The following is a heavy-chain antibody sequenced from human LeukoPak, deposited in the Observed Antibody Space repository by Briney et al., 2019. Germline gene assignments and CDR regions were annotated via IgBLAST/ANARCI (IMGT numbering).Heavy chain of an antibody. J-gene: IGHJ6*02. CDR3: AREHGDFYYYYYGMDV. CDR2: ISSSSSYI. V-gene: IGHV3-21*01. CDR1: GFTFSSYG. D-gene: IGHD4-17*01. Sequence: PGRSLRLSCAASGFTFSSYGMHWVRQAPGKGLEWVSSISSSSSYIYYADSVKGRFTISRDNAKNSLYLQMNSLRAEDTAVYYCAREHGDFYYYYYGMDVWGQGTTVTVSS.